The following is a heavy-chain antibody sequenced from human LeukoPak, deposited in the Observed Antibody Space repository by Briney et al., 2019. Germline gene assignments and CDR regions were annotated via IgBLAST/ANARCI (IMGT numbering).Heavy chain of an antibody. CDR1: GFTFSAYW. CDR2: VKYDGSTT. J-gene: IGHJ4*02. Sequence: GGSLRLSCAASGFTFSAYWMHWVRQAPGKGLVWVSRVKYDGSTTTYADSVKGGFTISRDNAKNILYLQMNSLRGEDTAVYYCARDLDWLLFDYWGQGTLVTVSS. V-gene: IGHV3-74*01. CDR3: ARDLDWLLFDY. D-gene: IGHD3-9*01.